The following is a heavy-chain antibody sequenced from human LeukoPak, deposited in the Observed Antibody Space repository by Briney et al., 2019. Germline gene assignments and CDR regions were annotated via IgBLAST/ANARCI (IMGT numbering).Heavy chain of an antibody. CDR3: AKSIAVAGRIRYYYYYMDV. D-gene: IGHD6-19*01. CDR1: GYTFTRYD. J-gene: IGHJ6*03. V-gene: IGHV1-8*03. Sequence: ASVKVSCKASGYTFTRYDINWVRQATGQGLEWMGWMNPNSGNTGYAQKFQGRVTITRNTSISTAYMELSSLRSEDTAVYYCAKSIAVAGRIRYYYYYMDVWGKGTTVTVSS. CDR2: MNPNSGNT.